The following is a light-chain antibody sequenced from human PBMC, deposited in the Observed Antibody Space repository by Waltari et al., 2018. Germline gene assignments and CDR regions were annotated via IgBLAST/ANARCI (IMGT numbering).Light chain of an antibody. V-gene: IGLV2-14*03. CDR2: GVS. CDR1: NSHIGVHNY. Sequence: QSALTQPASVSGSPGQSITNSCTGNNSHIGVHNYVSRYHQHPGKAPKLILYGVSTRPSRVSNRFSGSKADNPASLTISGVQAGDEADYYCSSYTTRDTWLFGGGTKVTVL. CDR3: SSYTTRDTWL. J-gene: IGLJ3*02.